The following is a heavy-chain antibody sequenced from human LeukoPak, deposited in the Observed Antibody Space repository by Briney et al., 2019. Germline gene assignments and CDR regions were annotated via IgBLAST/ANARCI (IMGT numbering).Heavy chain of an antibody. V-gene: IGHV3-21*05. D-gene: IGHD6-13*01. Sequence: GGSLRLSCAASGFTFSSYSMNWVRQAPGKGLEWVSYISGSSGYTNYADSVKGRFTISRDNARNSLYLQMNSLRAEDTAVYYCARGVAAAGTRWFDPWGQGTLVTVSS. CDR1: GFTFSSYS. J-gene: IGHJ5*02. CDR2: ISGSSGYT. CDR3: ARGVAAAGTRWFDP.